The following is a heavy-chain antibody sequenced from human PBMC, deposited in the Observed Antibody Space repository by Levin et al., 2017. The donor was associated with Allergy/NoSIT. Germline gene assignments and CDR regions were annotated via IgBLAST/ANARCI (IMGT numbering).Heavy chain of an antibody. Sequence: PGGSLRLSCAASGFTFSSYSMNWVRQAPGKGLEWVSYISSSSSTIYYADSVKGRFTISRDNAKNSLYLQMNSLRAEDTAVYYCARSTIPGNPNYYGMDVWGQGTTVTVSS. CDR1: GFTFSSYS. CDR3: ARSTIPGNPNYYGMDV. D-gene: IGHD5/OR15-5a*01. V-gene: IGHV3-48*04. J-gene: IGHJ6*02. CDR2: ISSSSSTI.